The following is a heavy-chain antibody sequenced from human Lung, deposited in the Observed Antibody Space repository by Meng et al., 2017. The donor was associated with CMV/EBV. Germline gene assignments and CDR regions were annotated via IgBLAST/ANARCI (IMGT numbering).Heavy chain of an antibody. CDR2: IYYSGST. CDR3: ARLGGLRFAFWYGMDG. CDR1: GGSVSSGSYY. J-gene: IGHJ6*02. V-gene: IGHV4-61*01. D-gene: IGHD3-3*01. Sequence: SXTLSLXCTVSGGSVSSGSYYWSWIRQPPGKGLEWIGYIYYSGSTNYNPSLKSRVTISVDTSKNQFSLKLSSVTAADTAVYYCARLGGLRFAFWYGMDGXGQGXTVTVSS.